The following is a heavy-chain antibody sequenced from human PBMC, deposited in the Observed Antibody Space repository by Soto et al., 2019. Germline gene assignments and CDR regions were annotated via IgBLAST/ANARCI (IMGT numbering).Heavy chain of an antibody. CDR1: GFSFSTFG. V-gene: IGHV3-30*18. Sequence: PGGSLRLSCAASGFSFSTFGMHWVRQAPGKGLEWVAIISYDASHKYYADSVKGRFTISRDNSKNTLFLQMNSLRAEDTAVYYYAKSHCSGDSCYPPTYYFDYWGQGTLVTVSS. CDR2: ISYDASHK. D-gene: IGHD2-15*01. CDR3: AKSHCSGDSCYPPTYYFDY. J-gene: IGHJ4*02.